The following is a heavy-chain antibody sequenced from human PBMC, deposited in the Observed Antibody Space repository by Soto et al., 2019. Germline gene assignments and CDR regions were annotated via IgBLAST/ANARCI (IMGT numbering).Heavy chain of an antibody. CDR1: GYTFTGYY. CDR3: ARVKITISYYYYGMDV. Sequence: ASVKVSCKASGYTFTGYYMHWVRQAPGQGLEWMGWINPNSGGTNYAQKFQGRVTMTRDTSISTAYMELSRLRSDDTAVYYCARVKITISYYYYGMDVWGQGXTVTVSS. J-gene: IGHJ6*02. D-gene: IGHD3-3*01. CDR2: INPNSGGT. V-gene: IGHV1-2*02.